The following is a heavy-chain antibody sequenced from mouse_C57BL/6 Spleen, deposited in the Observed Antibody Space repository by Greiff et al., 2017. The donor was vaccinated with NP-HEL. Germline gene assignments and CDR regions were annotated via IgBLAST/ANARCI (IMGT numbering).Heavy chain of an antibody. D-gene: IGHD1-1*01. CDR3: ARHRDYGSSYDYFDY. CDR2: ISSGGSYT. Sequence: EVKLVESGGDLVKPGGSLKLSCAASGFTFSSYGMSWVRQTPDKRLEWVATISSGGSYTYYPDSVKGRFTISRDNAKNTLYLQMSSLKSEDTAMYYCARHRDYGSSYDYFDYWGQGTTLTVSS. CDR1: GFTFSSYG. V-gene: IGHV5-6*01. J-gene: IGHJ2*01.